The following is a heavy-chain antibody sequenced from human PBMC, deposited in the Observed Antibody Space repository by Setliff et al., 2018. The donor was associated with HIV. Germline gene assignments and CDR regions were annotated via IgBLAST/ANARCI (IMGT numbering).Heavy chain of an antibody. CDR1: GFTFSRFS. V-gene: IGHV3-21*01. Sequence: GGSLRLSCAASGFTFSRFSMNWVRQAPGKGLEWVSSMTSSSSYIYYSDSVKGRFTISRDNAKNSLYLQMNSLRAEDTAVYYCATDLDSMYYFDYWGQGTLVTVSS. CDR3: ATDLDSMYYFDY. CDR2: MTSSSSYI. J-gene: IGHJ4*02. D-gene: IGHD3-22*01.